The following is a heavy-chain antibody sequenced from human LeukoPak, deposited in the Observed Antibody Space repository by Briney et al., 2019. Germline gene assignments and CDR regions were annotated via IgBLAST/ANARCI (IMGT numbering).Heavy chain of an antibody. J-gene: IGHJ4*02. D-gene: IGHD3-22*01. V-gene: IGHV3-23*01. Sequence: PGGSLRLSCAASGFTFSSYAMSWVRQAPGKGLEWVSAISGSGGSTYYAGSVKGRFTISRDNSKNTLYLQMNSLRAEDTAVYYCAKDRSYYDSSGPLDYWGQGTLVTVSS. CDR3: AKDRSYYDSSGPLDY. CDR2: ISGSGGST. CDR1: GFTFSSYA.